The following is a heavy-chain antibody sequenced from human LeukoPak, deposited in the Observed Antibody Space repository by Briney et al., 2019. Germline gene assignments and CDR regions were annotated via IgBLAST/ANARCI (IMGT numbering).Heavy chain of an antibody. D-gene: IGHD3-22*01. V-gene: IGHV3-30*02. CDR3: ATERITMIVVVTKGYFDY. CDR2: IRYDGRNK. J-gene: IGHJ4*02. CDR1: GFTFTSYG. Sequence: GGSLRLSCAASGFTFTSYGMHWVRQAPGKGLEWVAFIRYDGRNKYDADSVKGRFTISRDNSKNTLYLQMNSLRAEDTAIYYCATERITMIVVVTKGYFDYWGQGTLVTVPS.